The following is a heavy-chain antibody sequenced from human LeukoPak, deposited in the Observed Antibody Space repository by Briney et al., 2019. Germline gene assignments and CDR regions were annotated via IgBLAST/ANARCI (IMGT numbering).Heavy chain of an antibody. CDR1: GYTFTSYY. Sequence: ASVKVSCKASGYTFTSYYIHWVRQAPGQGLEWMGIINPSGDSTTYAQKFQGRVTMTRDTSTSTVYMELSSLRSEDTAVYYCAREARVVPAAILNYWGQGTLVTVSS. D-gene: IGHD2-2*02. V-gene: IGHV1-46*01. J-gene: IGHJ4*02. CDR2: INPSGDST. CDR3: AREARVVPAAILNY.